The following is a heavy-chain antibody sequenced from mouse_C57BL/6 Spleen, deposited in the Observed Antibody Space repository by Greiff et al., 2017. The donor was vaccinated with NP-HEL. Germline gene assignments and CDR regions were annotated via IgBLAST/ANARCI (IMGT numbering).Heavy chain of an antibody. CDR3: ARSGIHYYGSSYDYYAMDY. D-gene: IGHD1-1*01. Sequence: VQLVESGPELVKPGASVKLSCKASGYTFTSYDINWVKQRPGQGLEWIGWIYPRDGSTKYNEKFKGKATLTVDTSSSTAYMELHSLTSEDSAVYFCARSGIHYYGSSYDYYAMDYWGQGTSVTVSS. CDR2: IYPRDGST. V-gene: IGHV1-85*01. J-gene: IGHJ4*01. CDR1: GYTFTSYD.